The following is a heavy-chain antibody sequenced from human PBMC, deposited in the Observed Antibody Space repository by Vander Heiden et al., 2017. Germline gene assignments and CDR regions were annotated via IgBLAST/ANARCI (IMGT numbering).Heavy chain of an antibody. CDR2: IKSKPDGGTT. Sequence: EVQLLESGGGLVKPGGSLRLSCAAYGFTFTNAWMIWVRQAPGKGLEWVGRIKSKPDGGTTDYAASVKGRFTISRDDSKDTLYLEMNGLKTEDTAVYYCSTAPYGSGSYFWYWGQGTLVTVSS. CDR3: STAPYGSGSYFWY. V-gene: IGHV3-15*01. CDR1: GFTFTNAW. D-gene: IGHD3-10*01. J-gene: IGHJ4*02.